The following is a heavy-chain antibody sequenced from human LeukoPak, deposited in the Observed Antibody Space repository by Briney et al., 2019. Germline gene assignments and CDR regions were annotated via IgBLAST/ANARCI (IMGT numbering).Heavy chain of an antibody. CDR2: ISAYNGNT. Sequence: ASVKVSCKASGYTFTSYGISWVRQAPGQGLEWMGWISAYNGNTNYAQKLQGRVTMTTNTSTSTAYMELRSLRSDDTAVYYCARTPMGCSSTSCYGNYFDYWGQGTLVTVSS. V-gene: IGHV1-18*01. CDR1: GYTFTSYG. J-gene: IGHJ4*02. D-gene: IGHD2-2*01. CDR3: ARTPMGCSSTSCYGNYFDY.